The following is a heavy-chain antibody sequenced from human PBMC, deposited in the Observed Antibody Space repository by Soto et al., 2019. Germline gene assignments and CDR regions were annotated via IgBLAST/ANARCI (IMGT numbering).Heavy chain of an antibody. D-gene: IGHD2-15*01. CDR3: THCSGESCHGGYFGMDV. CDR1: GFTFSGYW. CDR2: INSDGTTT. V-gene: IGHV3-74*01. J-gene: IGHJ6*02. Sequence: PGGSLRLSCAGSGFTFSGYWMHWVRQSPGKGLVWVSRINSDGTTTAYADSVKGRFTISRDNSKNTLYLQMSSLRAEDTAVYYCTHCSGESCHGGYFGMDVWGQGTTVTV.